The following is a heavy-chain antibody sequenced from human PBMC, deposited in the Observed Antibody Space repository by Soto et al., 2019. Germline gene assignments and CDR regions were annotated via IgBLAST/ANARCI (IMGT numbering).Heavy chain of an antibody. CDR1: GGSFSGYY. Sequence: PSETLSLTCPVDGGSFSGYYTGWISQPPGKGLGWIGAINNSGSPNNNTTLKRRATLSVAPSTNQSTLTLSGVTAADTPVYYCGRGRAFVIWGERTIFTV. J-gene: IGHJ3*02. V-gene: IGHV4-34*04. CDR3: GRGRAFVI. CDR2: INNSGSP.